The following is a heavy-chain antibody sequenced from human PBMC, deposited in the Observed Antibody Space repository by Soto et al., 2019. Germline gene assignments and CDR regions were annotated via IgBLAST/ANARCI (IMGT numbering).Heavy chain of an antibody. CDR2: ISYDGSNK. CDR1: GFTFSSYA. Sequence: PWGSLRLSCAASGFTFSSYAMHWVRQAPGKGLEWVAVISYDGSNKYYADSVKGRFTISRDNSKNTLYLQMNSLRAEDTAVYYCARDNDWAAAGRRTFYFDYWGQGTLVTVSA. CDR3: ARDNDWAAAGRRTFYFDY. D-gene: IGHD6-13*01. J-gene: IGHJ4*02. V-gene: IGHV3-30-3*01.